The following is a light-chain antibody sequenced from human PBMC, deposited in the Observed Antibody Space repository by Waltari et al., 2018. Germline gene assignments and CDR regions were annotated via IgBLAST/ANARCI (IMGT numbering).Light chain of an antibody. V-gene: IGKV1-39*01. Sequence: IMMNKTQSTKYESVGNRVNITSRASQSINTYLNWYQQKPGKAPNLLIYAATNLQSGVPSRFSGSGSGTDFTLSISSLQPEDFATYFCQQSYTTLYTFGQGTKLEIK. CDR2: AAT. J-gene: IGKJ2*01. CDR1: QSINTY. CDR3: QQSYTTLYT.